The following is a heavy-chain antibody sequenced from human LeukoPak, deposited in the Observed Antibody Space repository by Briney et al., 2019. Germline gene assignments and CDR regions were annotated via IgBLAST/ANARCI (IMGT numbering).Heavy chain of an antibody. Sequence: SETLSLTCTVSGDSISSSSYYWGWIRQPPGEGLEWIGSIYYSGSTYYNPSLKSRVTVSVDTSKNQFSLKLSSVTAADTAVYYCARLRRNIANHWGQGTLVTVSS. CDR2: IYYSGST. CDR3: ARLRRNIANH. D-gene: IGHD2/OR15-2a*01. V-gene: IGHV4-39*01. CDR1: GDSISSSSYY. J-gene: IGHJ5*02.